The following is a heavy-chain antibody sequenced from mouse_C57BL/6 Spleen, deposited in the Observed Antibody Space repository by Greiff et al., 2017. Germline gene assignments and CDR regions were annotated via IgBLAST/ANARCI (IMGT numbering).Heavy chain of an antibody. CDR1: GYAFTNYL. V-gene: IGHV1-54*01. Sequence: LVESGAELVRPGTSVKVSCKASGYAFTNYLIEWVKQRPGQGLEWIGVINPGSGGTNYNEKFKGKATLTADKSSSTAYMQLSSLTSEDSAVYFCARSDYSKAMDYWGQGTSVTVSA. D-gene: IGHD2-5*01. CDR3: ARSDYSKAMDY. J-gene: IGHJ4*01. CDR2: INPGSGGT.